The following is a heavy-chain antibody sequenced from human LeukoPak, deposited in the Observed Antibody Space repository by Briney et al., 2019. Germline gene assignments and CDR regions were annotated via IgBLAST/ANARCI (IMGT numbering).Heavy chain of an antibody. J-gene: IGHJ6*03. CDR2: IYTSGST. D-gene: IGHD2-2*01. Sequence: SETLSLTCTVSGGSISSYYWSWIRQPAGKGLEWIGRIYTSGSTNYNPSLKSRVTISVDKSKNQFSLKLSSVTAADSAVYYCARDCSSTSCYGGSRMNYYYYYYMDVWGKGTTVTVSS. CDR1: GGSISSYY. CDR3: ARDCSSTSCYGGSRMNYYYYYYMDV. V-gene: IGHV4-4*07.